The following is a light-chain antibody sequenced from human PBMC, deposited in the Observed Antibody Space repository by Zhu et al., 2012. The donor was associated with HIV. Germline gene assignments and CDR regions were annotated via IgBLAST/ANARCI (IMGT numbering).Light chain of an antibody. CDR2: GAS. J-gene: IGKJ2*01. V-gene: IGKV3-20*01. CDR3: QQYDSSPYT. Sequence: EILLTQSPGTLSLSPGERATLSCRASQSVSSTYLAWYQQKPGLAPRLLIYGASSRATGIPDRFSGSGSGTDFTLTISRLEPEDFAVYYCQQYDSSPYTFGQGTQAGDQT. CDR1: QSVSSTY.